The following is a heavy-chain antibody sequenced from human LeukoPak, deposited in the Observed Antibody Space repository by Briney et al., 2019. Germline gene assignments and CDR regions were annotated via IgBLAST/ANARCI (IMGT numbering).Heavy chain of an antibody. CDR3: ARPVKKYSYGQEIEGAFDI. CDR2: IYHSGST. D-gene: IGHD5-18*01. V-gene: IGHV4-4*02. CDR1: GGSISSSNW. J-gene: IGHJ3*02. Sequence: PSGTLSLTCAVSGGSISSSNWWSWVRQPPGKGLEWIGEIYHSGSTNYNPSLKSRVTISVDKSKNQFSLKLSSVTAADTAVYYCARPVKKYSYGQEIEGAFDIWGQGTMVTVSS.